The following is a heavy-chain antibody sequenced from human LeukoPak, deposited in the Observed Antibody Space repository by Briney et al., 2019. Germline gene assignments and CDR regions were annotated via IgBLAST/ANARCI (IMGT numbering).Heavy chain of an antibody. D-gene: IGHD3-22*01. Sequence: SETLSLTCTGSDGSISGYYWSWIRQPPGKGLEWIGYIYYSGSTNYNPSLTSRVTISIDPSKNQFSLKLRSVTAADTAVYYCARRPYYDSSGYYSVREYYFDYWGQGTMVTVSS. CDR3: ARRPYYDSSGYYSVREYYFDY. J-gene: IGHJ4*02. CDR2: IYYSGST. CDR1: DGSISGYY. V-gene: IGHV4-59*01.